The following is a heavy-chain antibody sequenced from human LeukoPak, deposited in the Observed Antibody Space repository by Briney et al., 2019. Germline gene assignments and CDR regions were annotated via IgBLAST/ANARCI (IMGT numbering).Heavy chain of an antibody. D-gene: IGHD3-10*01. V-gene: IGHV3-7*05. Sequence: GGSLRLSCAASGFTFSSYWINWVRQAPGKGLEWVANINQDGGEKHYGDSVKGRFTISRDNAKNSLYLQMNSLRAEDTAVYYCARANTMVRGVIGYYYGMDVWGQGTTVTVSS. J-gene: IGHJ6*02. CDR1: GFTFSSYW. CDR3: ARANTMVRGVIGYYYGMDV. CDR2: INQDGGEK.